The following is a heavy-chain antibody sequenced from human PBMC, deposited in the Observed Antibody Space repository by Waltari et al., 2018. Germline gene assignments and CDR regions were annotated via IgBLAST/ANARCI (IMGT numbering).Heavy chain of an antibody. CDR2: INQDGSKK. CDR1: AVTFSDLG. CDR3: ASNQVPAVTVQNDY. Sequence: EKLVESGGGLVQRGGHERRSCAVTAVTFSDLGLNWFRQAPGKVLECVANINQDGSKKYYVDSVKGRFTISNDNAKNSLYLKMNSLGVENTAVYYCASNQVPAVTVQNDYWGQGTLVTVSS. D-gene: IGHD2-2*01. V-gene: IGHV3-7*01. J-gene: IGHJ4*02.